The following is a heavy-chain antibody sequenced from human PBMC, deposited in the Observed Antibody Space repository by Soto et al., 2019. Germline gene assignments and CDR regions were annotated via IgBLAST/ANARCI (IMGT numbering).Heavy chain of an antibody. D-gene: IGHD6-13*01. CDR3: ARPGGSGWFYFDS. V-gene: IGHV4-39*02. CDR2: IYYSGST. J-gene: IGHJ4*02. CDR1: GGSISSGVYY. Sequence: SETLSLTCTVSGGSISSGVYYWGWIRQPPGKGLEWIGSIYYSGSTYYNPSLKSRVTISVDTSKNHFSLKLTSVTAADTAVYYCARPGGSGWFYFDSWGQGSQVTVSS.